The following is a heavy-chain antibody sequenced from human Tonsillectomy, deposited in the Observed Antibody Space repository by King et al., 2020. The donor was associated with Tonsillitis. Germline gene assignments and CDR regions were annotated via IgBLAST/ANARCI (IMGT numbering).Heavy chain of an antibody. D-gene: IGHD4-23*01. CDR2: IWYDGLKK. CDR3: AREYDFGGNPPGYYYGMDV. V-gene: IGHV3-33*01. CDR1: GFTFHSYG. J-gene: IGHJ6*02. Sequence: VQLVESGGGVVQPGRSLRLACVASGFTFHSYGMHWVRQAPGKGLECVAVIWYDGLKKYYADSVKGRFTISRDNSNNTLYLQMNNLSAEDTAVYYCAREYDFGGNPPGYYYGMDVWGQGTTVTVSS.